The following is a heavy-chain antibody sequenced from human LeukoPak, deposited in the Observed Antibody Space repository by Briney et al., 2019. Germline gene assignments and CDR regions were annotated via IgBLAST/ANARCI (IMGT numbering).Heavy chain of an antibody. CDR1: GFTFTKYG. Sequence: PGGSLRLSCAASGFTFTKYGMHWVRQAPGKGLEWVAVIWYDGSSKYYRDSVKGRFTISRDNSKNTLYLQMNSLRAEDTAVYYCARTYDSSAPFDYWGQGTLVTVSS. CDR3: ARTYDSSAPFDY. V-gene: IGHV3-33*03. CDR2: IWYDGSSK. J-gene: IGHJ4*02. D-gene: IGHD3-22*01.